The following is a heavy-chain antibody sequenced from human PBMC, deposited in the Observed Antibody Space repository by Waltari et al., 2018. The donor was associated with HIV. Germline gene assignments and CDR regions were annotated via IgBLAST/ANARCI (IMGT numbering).Heavy chain of an antibody. V-gene: IGHV4-39*07. CDR3: LRATIFGIVISAFDL. CDR1: SGSIPSHSYY. Sequence: QLQLHESGPGLVKASETLSLPCTVSSGSIPSHSYYWGWLRQPPGKGLEWIGNVFYNGDTFYNTSLKSRVTISVDTSKNQLSLRLNSVTAADTAVYYCLRATIFGIVISAFDLWGQGTMVTVSS. D-gene: IGHD3-3*01. CDR2: VFYNGDT. J-gene: IGHJ3*01.